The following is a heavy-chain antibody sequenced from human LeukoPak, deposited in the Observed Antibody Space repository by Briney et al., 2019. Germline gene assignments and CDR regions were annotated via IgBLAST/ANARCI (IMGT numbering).Heavy chain of an antibody. CDR2: ITGDGTTT. D-gene: IGHD6-19*01. J-gene: IGHJ4*02. Sequence: PGGSLRLSCEASGLTFSSYGMSWVRQAPGKGLQWVSAITGDGTTTYYADSVKGRFTISRDNSKNMLYLQMSSLRAEDTAVYYCAKMQGCFDYWGQGTLVPVSS. CDR1: GLTFSSYG. V-gene: IGHV3-23*01. CDR3: AKMQGCFDY.